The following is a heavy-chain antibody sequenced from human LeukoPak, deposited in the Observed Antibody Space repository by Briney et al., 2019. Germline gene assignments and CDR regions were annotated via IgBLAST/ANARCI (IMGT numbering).Heavy chain of an antibody. CDR3: ARHFIASQSTFDY. Sequence: SETLCLTCTVSGDSISHYYWSWIRQSPEKGLEWIGYIFYTGTTNYNPSLKSRVTISVDTSKNQFSLRLTSVTAADTARYYCARHFIASQSTFDYWGQGTLVTVSS. CDR2: IFYTGTT. CDR1: GDSISHYY. V-gene: IGHV4-59*08. J-gene: IGHJ4*02.